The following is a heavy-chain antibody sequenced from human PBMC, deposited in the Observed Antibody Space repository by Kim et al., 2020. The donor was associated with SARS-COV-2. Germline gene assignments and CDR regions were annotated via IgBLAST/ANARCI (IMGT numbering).Heavy chain of an antibody. V-gene: IGHV1-46*01. CDR3: ARDSGKVAGFDY. J-gene: IGHJ4*02. CDR1: GYTFTRYY. Sequence: ASVKVSCKASGYTFTRYYIQWLRQAPGQGLEWMGVINPGGGSSSYAQKFQGRVTMTRDTATSTVYMELSSLRSEDTAIYYCARDSGKVAGFDYWGQVALV. CDR2: INPGGGSS. D-gene: IGHD6-19*01.